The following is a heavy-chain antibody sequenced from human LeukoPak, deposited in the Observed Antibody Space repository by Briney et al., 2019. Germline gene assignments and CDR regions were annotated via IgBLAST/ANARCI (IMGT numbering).Heavy chain of an antibody. CDR3: ASGVTTGFDP. CDR1: ERTFSSYA. CDR2: IIPIFGTA. V-gene: IGHV1-69*06. Sequence: ASVKVSYTASERTFSSYAISWVRQAPGQGLEWMGRIIPIFGTANYAQKFQGRVTITADKTTSTAYMELSSLRSEDTAVYYCASGVTTGFDPWGQGTLVTVSS. J-gene: IGHJ5*02. D-gene: IGHD3-3*01.